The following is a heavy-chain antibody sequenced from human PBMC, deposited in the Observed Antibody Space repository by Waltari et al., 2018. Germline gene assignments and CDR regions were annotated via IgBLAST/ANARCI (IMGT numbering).Heavy chain of an antibody. J-gene: IGHJ4*02. Sequence: VQLVESGGGLVKPGGSLRLSCAASGFTFSSYSMNWVRQAPGKGLEWVSSISSSSSYIYYADSVKGRFTISRDNAKNSLYLQMNSLRAEDTAVYYCARDGGYYYDSSGYLDYWGQGTLVTVSS. CDR1: GFTFSSYS. D-gene: IGHD3-22*01. CDR2: ISSSSSYI. V-gene: IGHV3-21*01. CDR3: ARDGGYYYDSSGYLDY.